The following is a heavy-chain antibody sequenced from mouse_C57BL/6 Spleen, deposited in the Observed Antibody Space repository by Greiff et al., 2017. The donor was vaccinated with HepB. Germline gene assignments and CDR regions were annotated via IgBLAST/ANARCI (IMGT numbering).Heavy chain of an antibody. Sequence: VKLMESGPELVKPGASVKLSCKASGYTFTSYDINWVKQRPGQGLEWIGWIYPRDGSTKYNEKFKGKATLTVDTSSSTAYMELHSLTSEDSAVYFCARRERRGYFDYWGQGTTLTVSS. CDR3: ARRERRGYFDY. V-gene: IGHV1-85*01. J-gene: IGHJ2*01. CDR2: IYPRDGST. CDR1: GYTFTSYD. D-gene: IGHD2-12*01.